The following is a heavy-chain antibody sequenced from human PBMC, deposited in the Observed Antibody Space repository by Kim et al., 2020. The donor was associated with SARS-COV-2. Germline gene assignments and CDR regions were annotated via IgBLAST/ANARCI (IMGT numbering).Heavy chain of an antibody. D-gene: IGHD3-9*01. V-gene: IGHV4-39*07. J-gene: IGHJ6*02. Sequence: ETLSLTCTVSGGSISSSSYYWGWIRQPPGKGLEWIGSIYYSGSTYYNPSLKSRVTISVDTSKNQFSLKLSSVTAADTAVYYCARDGPLRYYDILTGKHYYYYGMDVWGQGTTVTVSS. CDR1: GGSISSSSYY. CDR3: ARDGPLRYYDILTGKHYYYYGMDV. CDR2: IYYSGST.